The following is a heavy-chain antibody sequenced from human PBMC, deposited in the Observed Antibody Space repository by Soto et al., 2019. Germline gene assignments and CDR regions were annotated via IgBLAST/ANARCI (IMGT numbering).Heavy chain of an antibody. CDR3: ANGRYDFWSPYYFDS. V-gene: IGHV3-9*01. Sequence: PGGSLRLSCAGTGLNFDDFAMHWVRQAPGKGLEWVSGITWNSRVLAYADSVKGRFTISRDNARNSLYLQMDSLRDEDTALYYCANGRYDFWSPYYFDSWGQGTLVTVSS. D-gene: IGHD3-3*01. J-gene: IGHJ4*02. CDR2: ITWNSRVL. CDR1: GLNFDDFA.